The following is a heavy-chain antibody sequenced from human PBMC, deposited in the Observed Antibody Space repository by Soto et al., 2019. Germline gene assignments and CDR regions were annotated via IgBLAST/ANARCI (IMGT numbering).Heavy chain of an antibody. CDR3: ARVHVLRYFDWYPAFDI. CDR1: GGSISSSNW. V-gene: IGHV4-4*02. J-gene: IGHJ3*02. CDR2: IYHSGST. Sequence: QVQLQESGPGLVKPSGTLSLTCAVSGGSISSSNWWSWVRQPPGKGLEWIGEIYHSGSTNYNPSLKSRVTLSVDKSKNQFSLKLSSVTAADTAVYYCARVHVLRYFDWYPAFDIWGQGTMVTVSS. D-gene: IGHD3-9*01.